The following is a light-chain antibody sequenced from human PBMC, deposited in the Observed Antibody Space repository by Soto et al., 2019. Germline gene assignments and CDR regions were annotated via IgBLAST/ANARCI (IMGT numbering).Light chain of an antibody. J-gene: IGLJ1*01. Sequence: QSVLTQPASVSGSPGQSITISCTGTSSDVGGYNYVSWYQHHPGKAPKLMIYGVSNRPSGVSNRFSGSKSGNTASLTISGLQAEDEAYYYCCSYAGSSYYVFGSGTKVTVL. CDR1: SSDVGGYNY. CDR2: GVS. V-gene: IGLV2-14*01. CDR3: CSYAGSSYYV.